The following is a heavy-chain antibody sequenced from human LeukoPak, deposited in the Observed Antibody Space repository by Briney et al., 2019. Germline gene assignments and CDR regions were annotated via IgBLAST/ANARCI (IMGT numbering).Heavy chain of an antibody. D-gene: IGHD3-22*01. CDR1: GYSFTSYW. V-gene: IGHV5-51*01. Sequence: GGSLKISWKGSGYSFTSYWIGWVRQMPGKGLGGMGTIYAGDSETRYSTSLQDQVTISADKSISTAYLQWSSLKATDTAMYYCARPYYDSSGYYPYYFDYWGQGTLVTVSS. J-gene: IGHJ4*02. CDR3: ARPYYDSSGYYPYYFDY. CDR2: IYAGDSET.